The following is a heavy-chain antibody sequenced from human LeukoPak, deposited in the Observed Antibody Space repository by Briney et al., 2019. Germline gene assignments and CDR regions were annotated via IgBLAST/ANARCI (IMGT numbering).Heavy chain of an antibody. CDR3: ARDGTPYYGMDV. Sequence: PGGSLRLSCAASGFTFSSYAMSWVRQATGKGLEWVSAISGSGGSTYYADSVKGRFTISRDNAKNSLYLQMNSLRAEDTAVYYCARDGTPYYGMDVWGQGTTVTVSS. CDR2: ISGSGGST. CDR1: GFTFSSYA. D-gene: IGHD2-15*01. V-gene: IGHV3-23*01. J-gene: IGHJ6*02.